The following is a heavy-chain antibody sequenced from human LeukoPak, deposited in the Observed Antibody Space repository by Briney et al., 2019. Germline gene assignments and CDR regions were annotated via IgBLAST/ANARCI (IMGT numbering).Heavy chain of an antibody. CDR2: VNSNSGGT. CDR1: GYRFSDYY. D-gene: IGHD2-15*01. V-gene: IGHV1-2*02. CDR3: AGGYCSGGSCYHFDS. Sequence: RASVKVSCKASGYRFSDYYMHWVRQAPGQGLEWMGWVNSNSGGTHYAQKFEGRVTMTRDTSISTAYMELTRLKSDDTAVYYCAGGYCSGGSCYHFDSWGQGTLVTVSS. J-gene: IGHJ4*02.